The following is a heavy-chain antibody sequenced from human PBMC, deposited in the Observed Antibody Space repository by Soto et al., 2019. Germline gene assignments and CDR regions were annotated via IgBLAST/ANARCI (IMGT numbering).Heavy chain of an antibody. CDR3: AREFCTNGVCSNGYSGYVDY. V-gene: IGHV4-34*01. Sequence: SETLSLTCAVYGGSFSGYYWSWIRQPPGKGLEWIGEINHSGSTNYNPSLKSRVTISVDTSKNQFSLKLSSVTAADTAVYYCAREFCTNGVCSNGYSGYVDYWGQGTLVTVSS. D-gene: IGHD2-8*01. J-gene: IGHJ4*02. CDR1: GGSFSGYY. CDR2: INHSGST.